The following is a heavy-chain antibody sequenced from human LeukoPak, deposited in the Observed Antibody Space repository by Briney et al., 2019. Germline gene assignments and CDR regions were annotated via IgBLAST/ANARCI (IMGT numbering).Heavy chain of an antibody. D-gene: IGHD3-22*01. J-gene: IGHJ4*02. V-gene: IGHV1-2*02. CDR3: AREDDSSGLYY. CDR1: GYTFTSYY. Sequence: GASVKVSCKASGYTFTSYYMHWVRQAPGQGLEWMGWINPNSGGTNYAQKFQGRVTMTRDTSISTAYMELSRLRSDDTAVCYCAREDDSSGLYYWGQGTLVTVSS. CDR2: INPNSGGT.